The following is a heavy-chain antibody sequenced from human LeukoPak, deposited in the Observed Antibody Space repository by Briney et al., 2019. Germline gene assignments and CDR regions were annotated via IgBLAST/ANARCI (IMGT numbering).Heavy chain of an antibody. Sequence: SETLSLTCTVSGGSISNYYWSWIRQPPGKGLEWIGYIYYSGSTNYNASLTNRVTISVDTSKNQFPLKLSSVTAADTAVYYCAREVGYCSGGSCYSYFDYWGQGTLVTVSS. CDR1: GGSISNYY. CDR3: AREVGYCSGGSCYSYFDY. V-gene: IGHV4-59*01. CDR2: IYYSGST. D-gene: IGHD2-15*01. J-gene: IGHJ4*02.